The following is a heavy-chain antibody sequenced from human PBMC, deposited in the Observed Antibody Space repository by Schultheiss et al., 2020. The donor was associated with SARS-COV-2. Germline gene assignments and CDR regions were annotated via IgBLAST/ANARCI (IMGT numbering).Heavy chain of an antibody. Sequence: GGSLRLSCAASGFTFSSYSMNWVRQAPGKGLEWVSSISSSSSYIYYADSVKGRFTISRDNSKNTLYLQMNSLRAEDTAVYYCARDEISRNFYYYYYGMDVWGQGTTVTVSS. V-gene: IGHV3-21*01. J-gene: IGHJ6*02. CDR2: ISSSSSYI. D-gene: IGHD3-3*02. CDR1: GFTFSSYS. CDR3: ARDEISRNFYYYYYGMDV.